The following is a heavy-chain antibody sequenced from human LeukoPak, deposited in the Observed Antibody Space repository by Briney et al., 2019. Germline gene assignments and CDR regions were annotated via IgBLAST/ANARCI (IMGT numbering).Heavy chain of an antibody. V-gene: IGHV4-30-4*01. J-gene: IGHJ5*02. CDR3: ARDHYYDSSGYNNWFDP. Sequence: SQTLSLTCTVSGGSISSGDYYWSWIRQPPGKGLEWIGYIYYSGSTYYNPSLKSRVTISVDTSKNQFSLKLSSATAADTAVYYCARDHYYDSSGYNNWFDPWGQGTLVTVSS. D-gene: IGHD3-22*01. CDR1: GGSISSGDYY. CDR2: IYYSGST.